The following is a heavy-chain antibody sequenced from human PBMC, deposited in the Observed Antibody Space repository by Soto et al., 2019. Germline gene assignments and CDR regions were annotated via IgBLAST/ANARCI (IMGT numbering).Heavy chain of an antibody. CDR2: TYYRSKWYS. CDR1: GDHVSTTDST. J-gene: IGHJ4*02. V-gene: IGHV6-1*01. Sequence: SQALSLTCAISGDHVSTTDSTWYWFRQSPSRGLEWLGRTYYRSKWYSDYAVSVKSRITINPDTSNNQLSLQLNSVTPDDLAVYYSVRLIGNRWLGSRGQGTLVTVSS. CDR3: VRLIGNRWLGS. D-gene: IGHD3-9*01.